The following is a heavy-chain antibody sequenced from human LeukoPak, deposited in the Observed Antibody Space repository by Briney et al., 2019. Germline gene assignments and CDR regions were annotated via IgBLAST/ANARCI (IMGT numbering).Heavy chain of an antibody. CDR3: ARQHGSGSYYSRAIDY. Sequence: GESLKISGEASGYSFTTYRIGWVRQMPGKGLEWMEIIYPGDSDTRYSPSFQGQVTISADKSISTAYLQWSSLKASDTAMYYCARQHGSGSYYSRAIDYWGQGTLVTVSS. D-gene: IGHD3-10*01. CDR1: GYSFTTYR. J-gene: IGHJ4*02. V-gene: IGHV5-51*01. CDR2: IYPGDSDT.